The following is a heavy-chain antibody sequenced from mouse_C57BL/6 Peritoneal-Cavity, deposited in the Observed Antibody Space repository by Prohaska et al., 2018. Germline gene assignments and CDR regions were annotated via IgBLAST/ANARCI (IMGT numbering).Heavy chain of an antibody. V-gene: IGHV7-3*01. CDR1: GFTFTDYY. Sequence: EVKLVESGGGLVQPGGSLSLSCAASGFTFTDYYMSWVRQPPGKALEWLGFIRNKANGYTTEYSASVKGRFTISRDNSQSILYLQMNALRAEDSATYYCARSGTGYYFDYWGQGTTLTVSS. D-gene: IGHD4-1*01. CDR2: IRNKANGYTT. J-gene: IGHJ2*01. CDR3: ARSGTGYYFDY.